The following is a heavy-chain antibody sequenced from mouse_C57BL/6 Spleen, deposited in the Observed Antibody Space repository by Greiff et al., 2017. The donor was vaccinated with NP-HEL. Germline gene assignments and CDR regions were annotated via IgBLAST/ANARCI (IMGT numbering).Heavy chain of an antibody. V-gene: IGHV1-52*01. J-gene: IGHJ3*01. CDR1: GYTFTSYW. D-gene: IGHD1-1*01. CDR3: ARSDYYGSSGAAY. Sequence: QVQLQQSGAELVRPGSSVKLSCKASGYTFTSYWMHWVKQRPIQGLEWIGNIDPSDSETHYNQKFKDKATLTVDKSSSTAYMQLSSLTSEDSAVYYCARSDYYGSSGAAYWGQGTLVTVSA. CDR2: IDPSDSET.